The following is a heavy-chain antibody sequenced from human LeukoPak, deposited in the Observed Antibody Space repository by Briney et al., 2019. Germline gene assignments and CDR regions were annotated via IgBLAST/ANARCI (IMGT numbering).Heavy chain of an antibody. D-gene: IGHD4-17*01. CDR2: IYYSGST. V-gene: IGHV4-39*07. J-gene: IGHJ3*02. CDR1: GGSISSSSYY. Sequence: SETLSLTCTVSGGSISSSSYYWGWIRQPPGKGLEWIGSIYYSGSTYYNPSLKSRVTISVDTSKNQFSLKLSSVTAADTAVYYCARVGNYGDPSDAFDIWGQGTMVTVSS. CDR3: ARVGNYGDPSDAFDI.